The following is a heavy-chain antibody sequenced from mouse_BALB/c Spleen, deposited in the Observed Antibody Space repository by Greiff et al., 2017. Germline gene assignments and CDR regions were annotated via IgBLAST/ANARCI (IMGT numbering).Heavy chain of an antibody. J-gene: IGHJ3*01. CDR3: ARGGIATECAY. V-gene: IGHV5-4*02. CDR2: ISDGGSYT. CDR1: GFTFSDYY. Sequence: DVMLVESGGGLVKPGGSLKLSCAASGFTFSDYYMYWVRQTPEKRLEWVATISDGGSYTYYPDSVKGRFTISRDNAKNNLYLQMSSLKSEDTAMYYCARGGIATECAYWGQGTLVTVSA.